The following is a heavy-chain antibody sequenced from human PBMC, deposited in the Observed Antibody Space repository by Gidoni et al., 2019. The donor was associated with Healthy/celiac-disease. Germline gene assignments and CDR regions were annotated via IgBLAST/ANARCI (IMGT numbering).Heavy chain of an antibody. CDR2: IYYRGST. CDR1: GGDIRRGGYY. D-gene: IGHD2-2*01. J-gene: IGHJ4*02. V-gene: IGHV4-31*03. CDR3: ARSSSVSVERFDY. Sequence: QVRLQESEPALVKPSQTLSLTCTVSGGDIRRGGYYCSWIRQHPRKGLGWIGYIYYRGSTYYNPSLKSRVTISVDTAKNKFSLKLSSVNAADTAVYYCARSSSVSVERFDYWGQGTLVTVSS.